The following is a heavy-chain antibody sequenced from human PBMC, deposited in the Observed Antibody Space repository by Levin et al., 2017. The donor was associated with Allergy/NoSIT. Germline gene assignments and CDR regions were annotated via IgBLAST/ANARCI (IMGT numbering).Heavy chain of an antibody. J-gene: IGHJ6*02. CDR2: IHYSGST. Sequence: SQTLSLTCTVSGGSLSTVSYYWSWIRQPPGKALEWIGHIHYSGSTKYNPSLKSRVSISVDTSKNHLSLRLTSVTAADAAVYYCARDRVVPAGNDYYYYGMDVWGQGTTVTVS. V-gene: IGHV4-61*03. D-gene: IGHD2-2*01. CDR3: ARDRVVPAGNDYYYYGMDV. CDR1: GGSLSTVSYY.